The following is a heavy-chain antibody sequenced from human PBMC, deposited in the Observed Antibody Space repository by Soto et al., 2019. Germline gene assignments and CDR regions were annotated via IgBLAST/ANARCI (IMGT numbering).Heavy chain of an antibody. CDR2: VVPTFDTR. J-gene: IGHJ5*02. D-gene: IGHD2-8*01. CDR1: GDTFPNFA. Sequence: QMQLVQSGAEKKKPGSSVKVSCQASGDTFPNFAVTWVRQAPEQGLEWIGGVVPTFDTRSYAQRFQGRVTITADELTGTSYLELSNLRSDDTAIYSCARMYASLLGGGEWFDPWGQGTLVTVSS. V-gene: IGHV1-69*01. CDR3: ARMYASLLGGGEWFDP.